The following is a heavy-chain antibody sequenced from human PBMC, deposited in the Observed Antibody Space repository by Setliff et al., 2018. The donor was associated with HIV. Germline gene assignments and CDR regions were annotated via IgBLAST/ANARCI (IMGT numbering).Heavy chain of an antibody. CDR1: GFTFSGYW. CDR2: IKQDGSVK. J-gene: IGHJ4*02. D-gene: IGHD2-2*01. Sequence: PGGSLRLSCAASGFTFSGYWMSWVRQAPGKGLEWVANIKQDGSVKFYVDSLKGRFTISRDNAKKSVWLQMNSLRAEDTAVYYCARLPGYCSSSSCYGYLDYWGPGTLVTVSS. V-gene: IGHV3-7*01. CDR3: ARLPGYCSSSSCYGYLDY.